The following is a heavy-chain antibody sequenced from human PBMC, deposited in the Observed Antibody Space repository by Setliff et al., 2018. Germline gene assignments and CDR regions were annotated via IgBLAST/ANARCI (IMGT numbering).Heavy chain of an antibody. CDR3: ARQPSSGAYYNPRPYYFDY. V-gene: IGHV4-59*08. Sequence: PSETLSLTCTVSGGGSINSYYWSWVRQSPGKGLEWIGFVHFGGDTNYNPSLKSRVTMSADTSNNQFSLNLRSVTAADTAVYFCARQPSSGAYYNPRPYYFDYWGQGTLVTVSS. D-gene: IGHD3-10*01. CDR1: GGGSINSYY. J-gene: IGHJ4*02. CDR2: VHFGGDT.